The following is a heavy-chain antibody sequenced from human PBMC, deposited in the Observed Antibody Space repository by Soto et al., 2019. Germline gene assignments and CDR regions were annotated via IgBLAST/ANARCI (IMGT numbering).Heavy chain of an antibody. D-gene: IGHD6-13*01. Sequence: ASVKVSCKASGGTFSSYAISWVRQAPGQGLEWMGGIIPIFGTANYAQKFQGRVTITADESTSTAYMELSSLRSEDTAVYYCARYPGYSGSWIKKIYGMDVWGQGTTVTVSS. CDR3: ARYPGYSGSWIKKIYGMDV. CDR2: IIPIFGTA. CDR1: GGTFSSYA. J-gene: IGHJ6*02. V-gene: IGHV1-69*13.